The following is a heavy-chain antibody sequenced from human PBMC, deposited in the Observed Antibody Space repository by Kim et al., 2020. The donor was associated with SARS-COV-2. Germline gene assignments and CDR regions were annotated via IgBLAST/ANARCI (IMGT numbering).Heavy chain of an antibody. CDR3: VRVEMVTINYYYYGMDV. CDR1: GFTFSDYW. D-gene: IGHD5-18*01. V-gene: IGHV3-74*03. J-gene: IGHJ6*02. CDR2: ISSDGTYT. Sequence: GGSLRLSCAASGFTFSDYWMHWVRQGPGKGLEWVSRISSDGTYTKNADSVKGRFTMSRDNAKDTLYLQMNSLRAEDTAVYFCVRVEMVTINYYYYGMDVWGQGTTVTVSS.